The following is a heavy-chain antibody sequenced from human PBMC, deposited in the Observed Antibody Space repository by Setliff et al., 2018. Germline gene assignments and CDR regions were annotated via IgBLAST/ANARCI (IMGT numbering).Heavy chain of an antibody. D-gene: IGHD3-16*01. CDR1: GASISSSSYY. V-gene: IGHV4-61*05. J-gene: IGHJ4*02. CDR3: ARLRGAFDY. Sequence: SETLSLTCTVSGASISSSSYYWAWIRQPPGRGLEWIGYIYYSGSTNYNPSLESRVTISVDTSKNQFSLRLNSATAADTAVYYCARLRGAFDYWGQGTLVTVSS. CDR2: IYYSGST.